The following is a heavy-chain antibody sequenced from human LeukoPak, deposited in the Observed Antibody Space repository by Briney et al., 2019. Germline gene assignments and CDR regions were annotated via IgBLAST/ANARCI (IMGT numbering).Heavy chain of an antibody. CDR1: GFTFSSYG. J-gene: IGHJ4*02. CDR2: ISYDGSNK. Sequence: PGRSLRLSCAASGFTFSSYGMHWVRQAPGKGLEWVAVISYDGSNKYYADSVKGRFTISRDNSKNTLYLQMNSLRAEDTAVYYCAKFPVGYCSSTSCYEWGQGALVTVSS. D-gene: IGHD2-2*01. CDR3: AKFPVGYCSSTSCYE. V-gene: IGHV3-30*18.